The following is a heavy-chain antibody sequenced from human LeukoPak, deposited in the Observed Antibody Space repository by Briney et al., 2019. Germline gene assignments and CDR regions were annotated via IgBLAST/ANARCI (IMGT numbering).Heavy chain of an antibody. V-gene: IGHV4-4*07. CDR1: GGSSSNYY. J-gene: IGHJ4*02. Sequence: SETLSLTCTVSGGSSSNYYWSWIRQPAGEGLEWIGRMYASGSTSYNPSLKSRVTMSGDTSKNQFSLKLSSVAAADTAVYYCAASTEGLQVDYWGQGTLVTVSS. CDR2: MYASGST. D-gene: IGHD5-24*01. CDR3: AASTEGLQVDY.